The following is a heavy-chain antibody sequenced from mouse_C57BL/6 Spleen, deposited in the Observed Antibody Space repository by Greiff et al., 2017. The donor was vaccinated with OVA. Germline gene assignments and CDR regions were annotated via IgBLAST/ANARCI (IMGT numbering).Heavy chain of an antibody. CDR3: ARTAALWGDAMDY. V-gene: IGHV1-69*01. J-gene: IGHJ4*01. CDR1: GYTFTSYW. Sequence: QVQLQQSGAELVMPGASVKLSCKASGYTFTSYWMHWVKQRPGQGLEWIGEIDPSDSYTNYNQKFKGKSTLTVDKSSSTAYMQLSSLTSEDSAVYYCARTAALWGDAMDYWGQGTSVTVSS. CDR2: IDPSDSYT. D-gene: IGHD1-1*02.